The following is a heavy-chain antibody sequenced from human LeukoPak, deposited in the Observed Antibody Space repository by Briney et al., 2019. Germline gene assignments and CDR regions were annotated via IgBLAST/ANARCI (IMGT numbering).Heavy chain of an antibody. V-gene: IGHV4-30-2*01. D-gene: IGHD5-18*01. CDR1: GGSISSGGYS. Sequence: SETLSLTCAVSGGSISSGGYSWSWMRQPPGKGLEWIGYIYHSASTYYNPSLKSRVTISVDRSKNQFSLKLSSVTAADTAVYYCASRGYSYGFGYWGQGTLVTVSS. CDR2: IYHSAST. J-gene: IGHJ4*02. CDR3: ASRGYSYGFGY.